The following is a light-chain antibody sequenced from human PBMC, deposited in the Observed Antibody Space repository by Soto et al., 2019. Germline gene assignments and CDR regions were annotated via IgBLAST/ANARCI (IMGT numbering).Light chain of an antibody. CDR1: QSVSSW. CDR2: KAS. Sequence: EIQMTQSTSTLSASVGDRVTITCRAGQSVSSWLAWYQQKPGKAPKLLIYKASTLESGVPSRFSGSGSGTEFTLTISSLQPDDFGTYYCQQYNNYFRTFGQGTKVDNK. CDR3: QQYNNYFRT. J-gene: IGKJ1*01. V-gene: IGKV1-5*03.